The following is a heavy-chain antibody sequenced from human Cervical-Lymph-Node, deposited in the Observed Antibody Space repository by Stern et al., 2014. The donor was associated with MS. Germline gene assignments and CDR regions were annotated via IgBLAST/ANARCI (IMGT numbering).Heavy chain of an antibody. Sequence: VQLLESGAQVKKPGSSVRVSCQASGGTFSTYSFCWVRQAPGQGLEWMGGIVPIFGKTNYAQKFQGRVTFTADESTSTVYMDLTSLRSDDTAVYYCATDVLRDISSSSWGQGTQVTVSS. CDR2: IVPIFGKT. D-gene: IGHD6-6*01. V-gene: IGHV1-69*01. CDR1: GGTFSTYS. J-gene: IGHJ5*02. CDR3: ATDVLRDISSSS.